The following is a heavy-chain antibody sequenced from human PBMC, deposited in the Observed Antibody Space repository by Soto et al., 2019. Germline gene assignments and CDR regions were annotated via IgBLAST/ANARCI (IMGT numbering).Heavy chain of an antibody. Sequence: SVKVSCKASGGTFSSYAISWVRQAPGQGLEWMGGIIPIFGTANYAQKFQGRVTITADESTSTAYMELSSLRSEDTAVYYCARGAVNGKQSYFDYWGQGTQVTVSS. J-gene: IGHJ4*02. V-gene: IGHV1-69*13. CDR3: ARGAVNGKQSYFDY. CDR2: IIPIFGTA. CDR1: GGTFSSYA. D-gene: IGHD3-16*02.